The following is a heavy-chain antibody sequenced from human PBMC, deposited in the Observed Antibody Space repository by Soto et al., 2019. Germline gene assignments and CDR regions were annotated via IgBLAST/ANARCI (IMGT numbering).Heavy chain of an antibody. Sequence: QVQLQQSGPGLVKPSETLSLTCTVSGGAIVSYYWTWIRQPPGKGLEWIGYIYYSGTTKYNPSLKSRVTFSIDTSRKQFSLELTSVTAADTAVYYCASRHGDQGAFAFNIWDQGTMVTVSA. CDR1: GGAIVSYY. CDR2: IYYSGTT. D-gene: IGHD4-17*01. J-gene: IGHJ3*02. CDR3: ASRHGDQGAFAFNI. V-gene: IGHV4-59*01.